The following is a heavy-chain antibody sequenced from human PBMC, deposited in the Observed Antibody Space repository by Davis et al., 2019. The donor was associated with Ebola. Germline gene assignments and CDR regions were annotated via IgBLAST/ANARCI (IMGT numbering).Heavy chain of an antibody. V-gene: IGHV3-30-3*01. CDR3: ARDRDTAMVTAHWYFDL. J-gene: IGHJ2*01. CDR1: GFTFSSYA. Sequence: GESLKISCAASGFTFSSYAMHWVRQAPGKGLEWVAVISYDGSNKYYADSVKGQFTISRDNSKNTLYLQMNSLRAEDTAVYYCARDRDTAMVTAHWYFDLWGRGTLLTVSS. CDR2: ISYDGSNK. D-gene: IGHD5-18*01.